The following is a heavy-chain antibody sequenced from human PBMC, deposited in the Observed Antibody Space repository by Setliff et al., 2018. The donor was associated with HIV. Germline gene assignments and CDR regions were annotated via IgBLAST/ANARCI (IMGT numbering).Heavy chain of an antibody. D-gene: IGHD6-13*01. J-gene: IGHJ5*02. CDR3: ARDGSHSHSWYNWFGP. Sequence: SETLSLTCTVSGASISSGNYFWTWIRQPAGQRLEWIGRISTGGHTDYNPSLKSRLSITADTSRNHFSLQLTSVAATDTAIYYCARDGSHSHSWYNWFGPLGPGPLVTVSS. CDR1: GASISSGNYF. CDR2: ISTGGHT. V-gene: IGHV4-61*02.